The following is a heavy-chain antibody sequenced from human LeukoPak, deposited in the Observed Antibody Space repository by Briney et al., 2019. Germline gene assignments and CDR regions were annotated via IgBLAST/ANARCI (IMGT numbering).Heavy chain of an antibody. D-gene: IGHD3-10*01. V-gene: IGHV3-23*01. CDR3: AKLSLSGRSQSADY. CDR2: GSTNGDVT. Sequence: GGSLRLSCVASGFTFNSHSMSWVRQAPGMGLEWVSVGSTNGDVTFYADSVKGRFTISRDNSKNTLFLQMHSLRAEDTAVYYCAKLSLSGRSQSADYWGEGTLGTVSS. J-gene: IGHJ4*02. CDR1: GFTFNSHS.